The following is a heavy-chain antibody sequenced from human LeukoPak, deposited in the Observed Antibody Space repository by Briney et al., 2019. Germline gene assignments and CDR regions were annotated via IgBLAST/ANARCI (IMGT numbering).Heavy chain of an antibody. CDR1: GFAFSAYG. CDR2: IKQDGSEK. Sequence: PGGSLRLSCAASGFAFSAYGMHWVRQAPGKGLEWVANIKQDGSEKYYVDSVKGRFTISRDNAKNSLYLQMNSLRAEDTAVYYCAREHYYDSSMGAFDIWGQGTMVTVSS. V-gene: IGHV3-7*01. J-gene: IGHJ3*02. D-gene: IGHD3-22*01. CDR3: AREHYYDSSMGAFDI.